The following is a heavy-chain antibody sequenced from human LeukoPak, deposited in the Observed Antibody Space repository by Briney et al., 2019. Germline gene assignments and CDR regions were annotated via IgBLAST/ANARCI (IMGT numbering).Heavy chain of an antibody. D-gene: IGHD3-22*01. CDR1: GYSISSGYY. CDR2: IYRSGST. Sequence: PSETLSLTCTVSGYSISSGYYWGWIRQPPGKGLEWIGSIYRSGSTYYNPSLKSRVTISVDTSKNQFSLKLSSVTAADTAVYYCARDHTYYYDSSGYYDLSYFDYWGQGTLVTVSS. CDR3: ARDHTYYYDSSGYYDLSYFDY. V-gene: IGHV4-38-2*02. J-gene: IGHJ4*02.